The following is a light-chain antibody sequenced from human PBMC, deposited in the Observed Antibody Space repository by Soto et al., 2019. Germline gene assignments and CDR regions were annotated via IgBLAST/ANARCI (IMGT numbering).Light chain of an antibody. CDR3: QQYYSTPWT. CDR2: WAS. Sequence: DIVMTQSPDSLAVSLGERATINCKSSQSVLYSSNNKNYLAWYQQKPGQPPKLLIYWASTRESGVPDRFSGSGSGTEFTLTISSLQAEDVAVYYCQQYYSTPWTFCQGTKVEIK. V-gene: IGKV4-1*01. CDR1: QSVLYSSNNKNY. J-gene: IGKJ1*01.